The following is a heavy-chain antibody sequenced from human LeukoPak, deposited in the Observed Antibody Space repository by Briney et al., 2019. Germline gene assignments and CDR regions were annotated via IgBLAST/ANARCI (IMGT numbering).Heavy chain of an antibody. Sequence: ASVKVSCKASGFTLSVYYIHWVRQAPGQGLEWMGWINPNSGDTNYAQKYLGRVTMTRDTSINTIYLELSSLRSDDTAVYYCSSRPDTLSLSLFHYWGQGTLVTVSS. CDR2: INPNSGDT. J-gene: IGHJ4*02. CDR1: GFTLSVYY. CDR3: SSRPDTLSLSLFHY. D-gene: IGHD3-16*01. V-gene: IGHV1-2*02.